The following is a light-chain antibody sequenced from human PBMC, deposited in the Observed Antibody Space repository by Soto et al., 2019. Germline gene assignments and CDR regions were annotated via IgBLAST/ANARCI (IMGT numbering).Light chain of an antibody. J-gene: IGKJ2*01. CDR3: QQYNHWPRGYT. Sequence: EIVMTQSPATLSVSPGERATLSCRAGQSVSDNLAWYQQRPSQAPRLLFYGASTRATGVPVRFSASESGTEFTLTISSLQSEDFAVYYCQQYNHWPRGYTFGQGTKLEIK. CDR2: GAS. V-gene: IGKV3-15*01. CDR1: QSVSDN.